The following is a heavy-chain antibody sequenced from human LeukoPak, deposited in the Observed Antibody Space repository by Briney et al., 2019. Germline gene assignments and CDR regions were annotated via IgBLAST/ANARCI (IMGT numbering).Heavy chain of an antibody. CDR2: IDPSDSYT. D-gene: IGHD5-18*01. CDR3: ARGGTYRYGSSDY. Sequence: GESLKISCKGSGYTFTNHWISWVRQMPGKGLEWMGKIDPSDSYTNYSPSFQGQVTMSVDESITTAYLQWSSLRASDSAMYYCARGGTYRYGSSDYWGQGTLVTVSS. V-gene: IGHV5-10-1*04. J-gene: IGHJ4*02. CDR1: GYTFTNHW.